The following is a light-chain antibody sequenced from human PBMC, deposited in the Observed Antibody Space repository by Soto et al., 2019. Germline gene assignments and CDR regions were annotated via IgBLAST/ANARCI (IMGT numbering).Light chain of an antibody. Sequence: DIKMTQSPASLSASVGDRVTITCRASQSISSYLHWYQQKPGKAPKRLIYAASSLQSGVPSRFSGSGSGTDFTLNISSLQPEDFATYYCQQSYSTPFTFGGGTKVEIK. J-gene: IGKJ4*01. CDR2: AAS. CDR3: QQSYSTPFT. V-gene: IGKV1-39*01. CDR1: QSISSY.